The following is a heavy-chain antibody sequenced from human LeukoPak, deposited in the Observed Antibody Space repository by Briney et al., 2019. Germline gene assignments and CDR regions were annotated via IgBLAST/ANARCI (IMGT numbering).Heavy chain of an antibody. CDR3: TRDRAGTQSWVEFDL. CDR2: IYTSGST. D-gene: IGHD3-10*01. CDR1: GFSFSSTY. Sequence: PGGSLRLTCAASGFSFSSTYMSWVRQAPGKGLEWVSLIYTSGSTFYADSVMGRFTISRDNSKNTLFLQMNSLRAEDSAVYYCTRDRAGTQSWVEFDLWGQGTLVTVSS. J-gene: IGHJ5*02. V-gene: IGHV3-66*03.